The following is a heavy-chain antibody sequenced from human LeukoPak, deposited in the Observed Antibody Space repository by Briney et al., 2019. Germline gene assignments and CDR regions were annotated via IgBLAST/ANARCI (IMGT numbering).Heavy chain of an antibody. V-gene: IGHV1-8*03. CDR3: ARGQRLRFLEWSRFIGDV. J-gene: IGHJ6*04. Sequence: ASVEVSCKASGGTFSSYAISWVRQAPGQGLEWMGWMNPNSGNTGYAQKFQGRVTITRNTSISTAYMELSSLRSEDTAVYYCARGQRLRFLEWSRFIGDVWGKGTTVTVSS. D-gene: IGHD3-3*01. CDR2: MNPNSGNT. CDR1: GGTFSSYA.